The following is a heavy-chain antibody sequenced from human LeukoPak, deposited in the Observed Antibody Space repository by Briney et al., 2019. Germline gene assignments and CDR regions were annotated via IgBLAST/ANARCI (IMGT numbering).Heavy chain of an antibody. CDR3: ARESTEERPGY. V-gene: IGHV3-7*01. D-gene: IGHD4-17*01. CDR2: MNQDGSDK. Sequence: GRSLRLSSAASGFTLSSYWMSWVRQAPGKGLEWVANMNQDGSDKNYVDSVKGRFTISRDNAKNSLYLQMNSLRAEDTGVYYCARESTEERPGYWGQGTLVTVSS. J-gene: IGHJ1*01. CDR1: GFTLSSYW.